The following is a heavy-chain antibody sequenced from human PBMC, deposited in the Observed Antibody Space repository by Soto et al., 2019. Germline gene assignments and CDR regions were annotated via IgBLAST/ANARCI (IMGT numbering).Heavy chain of an antibody. Sequence: EVQLVESGGGLVQPGESLRLSCAASGFTFSSYWMHWVRQAPGKGLVWVSRINSDGSSTSYADSVKGRFTISRDNAKNTLYLQMNSLRAEDTAVYYCARVWGITIFGVVTDGMDVWGQGTTVTVSS. D-gene: IGHD3-3*01. CDR2: INSDGSST. V-gene: IGHV3-74*01. CDR3: ARVWGITIFGVVTDGMDV. J-gene: IGHJ6*02. CDR1: GFTFSSYW.